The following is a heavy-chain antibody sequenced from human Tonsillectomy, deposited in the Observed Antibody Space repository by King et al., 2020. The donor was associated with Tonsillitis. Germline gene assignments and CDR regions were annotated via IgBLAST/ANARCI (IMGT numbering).Heavy chain of an antibody. Sequence: VQLVESGGGLVKPGGSLRLSCAGSGFTFTNAWMNWVRQAPGRGLGWVARIKIKTAVGTTHYAAPVKGRFTVSRDDSKNTLYLQMNSLKTEDTAVYYCTSRGPDWGQGTLVTVSS. J-gene: IGHJ4*02. V-gene: IGHV3-15*07. D-gene: IGHD3-10*01. CDR2: IKIKTAVGTT. CDR1: GFTFTNAW. CDR3: TSRGPD.